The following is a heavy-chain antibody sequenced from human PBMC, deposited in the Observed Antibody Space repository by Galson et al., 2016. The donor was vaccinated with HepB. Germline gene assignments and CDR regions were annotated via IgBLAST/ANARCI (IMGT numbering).Heavy chain of an antibody. CDR2: ISAYNGNT. V-gene: IGHV1-18*01. CDR3: ARDPSFGGVTPTYGMDV. CDR1: GYRFSSYS. D-gene: IGHD3-16*01. J-gene: IGHJ6*02. Sequence: SVKVSCKGSGYRFSSYSTTWVRQAPGQGLEWMGWISAYNGNTNYAQKFQGRVTMTTDTSTSTAYMELRSLRSDDTAGHYCARDPSFGGVTPTYGMDVWGQGTTVTVSS.